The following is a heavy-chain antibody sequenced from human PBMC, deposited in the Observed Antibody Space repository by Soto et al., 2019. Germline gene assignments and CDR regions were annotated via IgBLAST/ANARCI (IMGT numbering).Heavy chain of an antibody. CDR2: IKHRGST. Sequence: QVQLQQWGAGLLKPSETLSLTCAVYGGSFSGYYWTWIRQPPGTGREWIGEIKHRGSTNYNPPLKSRVTISVDTSKNQFSLKLTSVTAADTAVYYCARDKITGLFDYWGQGTLVTVSS. J-gene: IGHJ4*02. CDR3: ARDKITGLFDY. CDR1: GGSFSGYY. V-gene: IGHV4-34*01. D-gene: IGHD2-8*02.